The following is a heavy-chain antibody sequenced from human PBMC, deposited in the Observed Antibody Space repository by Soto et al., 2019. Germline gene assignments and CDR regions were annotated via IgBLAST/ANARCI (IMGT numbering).Heavy chain of an antibody. J-gene: IGHJ5*02. Sequence: PSETLSLTCTVSGGSISSSSYCWGWIRQPPGKGLEWIGSIYYSGSTYYNPSLKSRVTISVDTSKNQFSLKLSSVTAADTAVYYCASLVVVAATDWFEPWGQGTLVTVSS. CDR3: ASLVVVAATDWFEP. CDR2: IYYSGST. CDR1: GGSISSSSYC. V-gene: IGHV4-39*01. D-gene: IGHD2-15*01.